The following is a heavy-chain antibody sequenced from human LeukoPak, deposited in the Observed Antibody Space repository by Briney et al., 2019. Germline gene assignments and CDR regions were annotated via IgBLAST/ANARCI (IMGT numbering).Heavy chain of an antibody. Sequence: GGSLRLSCAASGFTFSNHAMNWVRQAPGKGLEWVSIISGSGTVTYYADSVKGRFTISRDNSRNTLYLQMNSLRAEDTALYYCAKTSVGEGRIIGSGYFDDWGQGTLVTVSS. D-gene: IGHD2-15*01. CDR2: ISGSGTVT. V-gene: IGHV3-23*01. CDR3: AKTSVGEGRIIGSGYFDD. J-gene: IGHJ4*02. CDR1: GFTFSNHA.